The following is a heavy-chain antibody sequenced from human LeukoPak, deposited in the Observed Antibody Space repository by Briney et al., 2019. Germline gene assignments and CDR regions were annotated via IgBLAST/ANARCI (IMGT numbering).Heavy chain of an antibody. CDR3: ARDSGILRFLEWTNNWFDP. CDR2: IWYDGSNK. CDR1: GFSLSAYG. J-gene: IGHJ5*02. Sequence: PGGSLRLSCAASGFSLSAYGVHWVRQAPGKGLEWVAVIWYDGSNKYYADAVKGRFTISRDNSKNTLYLQMNSLRAEDTAVYYCARDSGILRFLEWTNNWFDPWGQGTLVTVSS. D-gene: IGHD3-3*01. V-gene: IGHV3-33*01.